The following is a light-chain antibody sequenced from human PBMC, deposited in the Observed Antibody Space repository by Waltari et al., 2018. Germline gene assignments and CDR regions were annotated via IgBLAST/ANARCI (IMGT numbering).Light chain of an antibody. CDR3: GAWDDSLNAPV. Sequence: QSFLTQPPSASSTPGQTVTLSSSCCSSTLGSYTVHCYQQFSGSAPRLVIYRTDQRPSGVPDRFSGSKSDTSASLAISGVQSDDEADYFCGAWDDSLNAPVFGGGTKLTVL. J-gene: IGLJ3*02. CDR2: RTD. V-gene: IGLV1-44*01. CDR1: SSTLGSYT.